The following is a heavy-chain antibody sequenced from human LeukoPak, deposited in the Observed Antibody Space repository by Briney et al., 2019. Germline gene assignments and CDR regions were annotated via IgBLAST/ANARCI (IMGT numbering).Heavy chain of an antibody. CDR2: INSDGTTT. V-gene: IGHV3-74*01. Sequence: PGESLRLSCAASGFSFSSYWTHWVRQVPGKGLAWVSRINSDGTTTNYADSVKGRFTISGDNAKSTLYLQMSSLRVDDTAVYYCARDLGVTTYWGRGTLVIVSS. J-gene: IGHJ4*02. CDR3: ARDLGVTTY. D-gene: IGHD4-17*01. CDR1: GFSFSSYW.